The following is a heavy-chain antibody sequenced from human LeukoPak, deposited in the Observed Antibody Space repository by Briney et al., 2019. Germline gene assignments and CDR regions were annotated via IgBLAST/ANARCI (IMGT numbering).Heavy chain of an antibody. J-gene: IGHJ4*02. CDR2: INPTGGST. CDR1: GYTFPSYF. CDR3: ARTAARRFDY. Sequence: GASVTVSCKASGYTFPSYFMHWVRQAPGQGLEWMGVINPTGGSTTYAQKFQGRVTMTRDTSTSTVYMELSSLRSDDTAVYYCARTAARRFDYWGQGTLVTFSS. V-gene: IGHV1-46*01. D-gene: IGHD6-6*01.